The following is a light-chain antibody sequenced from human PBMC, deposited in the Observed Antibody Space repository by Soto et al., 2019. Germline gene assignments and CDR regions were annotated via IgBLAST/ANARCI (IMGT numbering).Light chain of an antibody. Sequence: DIQMTQSPSTLSASVGDRVTITCRASQSISTYLAWYQQKPGKAPKLLIYKASSLESGVPSRFSGSGSGTEFTLTISSLQPDDFATYYCQQYNSCRWTFGLGTKVDIK. CDR2: KAS. V-gene: IGKV1-5*03. J-gene: IGKJ1*01. CDR3: QQYNSCRWT. CDR1: QSISTY.